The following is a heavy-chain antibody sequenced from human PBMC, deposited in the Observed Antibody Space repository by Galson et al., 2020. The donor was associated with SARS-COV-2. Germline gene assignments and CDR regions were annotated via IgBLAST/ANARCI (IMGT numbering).Heavy chain of an antibody. J-gene: IGHJ6*02. CDR2: ISYDGSKK. Sequence: GGSLRLSCAASKITFSSYGMHWVRQAPGKGLEWVAIISYDGSKKYYADSVKGRFTISRDNSKNTLYLQMNSLRGEDTAVYYCAKDFSYADDNYFDYCGMDVWGQGTAVTVSS. D-gene: IGHD4-17*01. V-gene: IGHV3-30*18. CDR3: AKDFSYADDNYFDYCGMDV. CDR1: KITFSSYG.